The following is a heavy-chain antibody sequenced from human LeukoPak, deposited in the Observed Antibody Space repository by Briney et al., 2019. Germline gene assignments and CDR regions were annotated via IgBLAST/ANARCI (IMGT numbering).Heavy chain of an antibody. V-gene: IGHV4-61*02. J-gene: IGHJ6*03. Sequence: SQTLSLTCTVSGVSISSGSYYWSWIRQPAGKGLEWIGRIYTSGSTNYNPSLKSRVTISVDTSKNQFSLKLSSVTAADTAVYYCARAVTLTYYYYYYMDVWGKGTTVTVSS. D-gene: IGHD1-14*01. CDR2: IYTSGST. CDR3: ARAVTLTYYYYYYMDV. CDR1: GVSISSGSYY.